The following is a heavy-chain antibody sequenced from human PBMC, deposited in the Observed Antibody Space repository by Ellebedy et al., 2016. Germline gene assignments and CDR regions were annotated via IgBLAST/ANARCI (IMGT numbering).Heavy chain of an antibody. V-gene: IGHV3-30*18. J-gene: IGHJ4*02. Sequence: GESLKISXAASGFTFSSYGMHWVRQAPGKGLAWVAVISYDGSNDFYADSVKGRFTISRDNSKNTLFLQMNSLRPEDTAVYYCAKVNSSGWYGSYYWGRGTLVTVSS. D-gene: IGHD6-19*01. CDR1: GFTFSSYG. CDR2: ISYDGSND. CDR3: AKVNSSGWYGSYY.